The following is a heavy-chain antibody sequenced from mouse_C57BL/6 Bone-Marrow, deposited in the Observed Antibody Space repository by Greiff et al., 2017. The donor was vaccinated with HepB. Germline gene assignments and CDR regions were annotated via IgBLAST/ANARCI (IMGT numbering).Heavy chain of an antibody. CDR1: GYTFTSYW. J-gene: IGHJ2*01. CDR3: ARDYGSSYEDYFDY. V-gene: IGHV1-50*01. CDR2: IDPSDSYT. Sequence: QVQLQQPGAELVKPGASVKLSCKASGYTFTSYWMQWVKQRPGQGLEWIGEIDPSDSYTNYNHKFKGKATLTVDTSSSTAYMQLSSLTSEDSAVYYCARDYGSSYEDYFDYWGQGTTLTVSA. D-gene: IGHD1-1*01.